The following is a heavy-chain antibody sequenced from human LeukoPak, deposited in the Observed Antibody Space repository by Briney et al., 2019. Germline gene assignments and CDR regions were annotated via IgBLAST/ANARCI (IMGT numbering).Heavy chain of an antibody. CDR1: GFTFSSYA. CDR2: ISYDGSNK. V-gene: IGHV3-30-3*01. CDR3: ARKDKYYFDY. J-gene: IGHJ4*02. Sequence: GGSLRLSCAASGFTFSSYAMHWVRQAPGKGLEWVAVISYDGSNKYYADSVKGRFTISRDNSKNTLYLQMNSLRAEDTAVYYCARKDKYYFDYWGQGSLVTVSS.